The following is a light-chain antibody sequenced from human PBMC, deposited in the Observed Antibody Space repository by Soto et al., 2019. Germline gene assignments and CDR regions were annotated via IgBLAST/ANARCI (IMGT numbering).Light chain of an antibody. CDR3: QQRSNWPPA. CDR1: QSVSSY. V-gene: IGKV3-11*01. CDR2: DAS. J-gene: IGKJ4*01. Sequence: EIVLTQSPATLSLSPGERATLSCRASQSVSSYLAWYQQKHGQAPRLLIYDASNRATGIPARFSGSGSGTDLTITISSLEPEDFEVYYCQQRSNWPPAFGGGTKVDIK.